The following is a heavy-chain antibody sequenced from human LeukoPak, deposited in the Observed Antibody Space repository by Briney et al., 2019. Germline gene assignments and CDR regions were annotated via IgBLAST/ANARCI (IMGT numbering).Heavy chain of an antibody. CDR3: AKRHGSGRRGGMDV. V-gene: IGHV1-69*06. Sequence: SVKVSCKASGGTFSSYAISWVRQAPGQGLEWMGGIIPIFGTANYAQKFQGRVTITADKSTSTAYMELSSLRSEDTAVYYCAKRHGSGRRGGMDVWGKGTTVTVSS. CDR2: IIPIFGTA. J-gene: IGHJ6*03. D-gene: IGHD3-10*01. CDR1: GGTFSSYA.